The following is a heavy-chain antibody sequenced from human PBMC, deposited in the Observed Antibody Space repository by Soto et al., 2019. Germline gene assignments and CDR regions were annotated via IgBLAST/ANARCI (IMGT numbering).Heavy chain of an antibody. CDR2: INAGNGNT. V-gene: IGHV1-3*01. CDR1: GYTFTSYA. Sequence: ASVKVSCKASGYTFTSYAMHWVRQAPGQRLEWMGWINAGNGNTKYSQKFQGRDTITRDTSASTAYMELSSLRSEDTAVYYCARGYSSSSNFDYWGQGTLVTVSS. J-gene: IGHJ4*02. CDR3: ARGYSSSSNFDY. D-gene: IGHD6-6*01.